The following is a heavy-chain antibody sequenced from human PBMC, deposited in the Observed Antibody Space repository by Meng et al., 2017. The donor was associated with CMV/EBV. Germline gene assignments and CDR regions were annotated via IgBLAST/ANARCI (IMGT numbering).Heavy chain of an antibody. CDR3: ATERFTSIAAPGFDD. CDR2: INPSGGST. CDR1: GYTFTSYY. Sequence: QVQLVQAGAEVKKPXXSVQVXCKAAGYTFTSYYMNWVRQAPGQGLEWMGIINPSGGSTSYAQKFQGRVTMTRDTSTSTVYMELSSLRSEDTAVYYCATERFTSIAAPGFDDWGQGPLVTVSS. V-gene: IGHV1-46*01. D-gene: IGHD6-6*01. J-gene: IGHJ4*02.